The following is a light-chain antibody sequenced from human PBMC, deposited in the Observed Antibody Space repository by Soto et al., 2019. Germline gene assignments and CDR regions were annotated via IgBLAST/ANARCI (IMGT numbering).Light chain of an antibody. CDR2: GAY. J-gene: IGKJ5*01. V-gene: IGKV3-15*01. Sequence: VLTQSPGTLSLSPGESAALSCRASQSVSSNLSWYQQKPGQAPRLLIYGAYTRATGIPARFSGSGSGTEFTLTISSLEPEDSAVYYCQQRNIWPPVTFGQGTRLEIK. CDR3: QQRNIWPPVT. CDR1: QSVSSN.